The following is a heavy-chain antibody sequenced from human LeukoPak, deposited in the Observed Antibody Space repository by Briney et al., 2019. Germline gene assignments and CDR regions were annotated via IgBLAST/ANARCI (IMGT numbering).Heavy chain of an antibody. D-gene: IGHD3-16*01. V-gene: IGHV4-39*01. J-gene: IGHJ6*03. Sequence: SETLSLTCTVSGGSISSSTHYWGWIRQAPGKRLECIGTIYYSGSSYYNPSLKRRATMSVDTSKKQFSLRLSSVTAADTAVYYCASLPAITTYYYYYMDVWGKGTMVTVSS. CDR3: ASLPAITTYYYYYMDV. CDR2: IYYSGSS. CDR1: GGSISSSTHY.